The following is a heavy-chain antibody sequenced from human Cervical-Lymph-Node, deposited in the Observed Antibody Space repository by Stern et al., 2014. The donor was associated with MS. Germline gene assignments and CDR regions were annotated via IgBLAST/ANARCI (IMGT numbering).Heavy chain of an antibody. CDR1: GFTFSTYG. J-gene: IGHJ4*02. CDR2: IWPIGIKE. D-gene: IGHD2-21*02. CDR3: ARDDVVVTAHFDS. Sequence: QLVESGGGVVQPGRSLRLSCAASGFTFSTYGMHWVRQAPGQGLEWVAVIWPIGIKEYYADSVKDRFTISRDNYSNTMYLQRNRLRAEDTAVYYCARDDVVVTAHFDSWGQGTLVTVSS. V-gene: IGHV3-33*01.